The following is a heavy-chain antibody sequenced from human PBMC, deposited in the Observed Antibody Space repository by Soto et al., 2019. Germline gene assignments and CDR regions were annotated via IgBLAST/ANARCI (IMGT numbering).Heavy chain of an antibody. CDR1: GGSISSYD. D-gene: IGHD3-16*02. V-gene: IGHV4-59*01. CDR3: ARARLRVGDLSIIRKYYLEY. J-gene: IGHJ4*02. CDR2: IYYSGST. Sequence: SERRWLTCTLCGGSISSYDWRWIRQPPGKGLEWIGYIYYSGSTNYNPSFKSRVTMSVDTSKNQFSLKLSSVTAAYTAVYHPARARLRVGDLSIIRKYYLEYLRQGTLVAVSS.